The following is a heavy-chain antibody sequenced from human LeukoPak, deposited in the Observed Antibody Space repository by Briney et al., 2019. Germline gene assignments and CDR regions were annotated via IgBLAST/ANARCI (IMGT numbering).Heavy chain of an antibody. Sequence: ASETLSLTCTVSGGSISSGDYYWSWIRQPPGKGLEWIGYIYYSGSTYYNPSLKSRVTISVDMSKNQFSLKLSSVTAADTAVYYCARVLRGDYYDSSGYPTLGMDVWGQGTTVTVSS. D-gene: IGHD3-22*01. V-gene: IGHV4-30-4*01. CDR3: ARVLRGDYYDSSGYPTLGMDV. J-gene: IGHJ6*02. CDR2: IYYSGST. CDR1: GGSISSGDYY.